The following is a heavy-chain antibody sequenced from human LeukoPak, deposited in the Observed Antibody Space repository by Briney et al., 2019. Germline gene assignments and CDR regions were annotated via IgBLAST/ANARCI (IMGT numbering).Heavy chain of an antibody. Sequence: ASVKVSCKASGHTSTSYDINWVRQATGQGLEWMGWMNPNSGNTGYAQKFQGRVTMTRNTSISTAYMELSSLRSEDTAVYYCARGPMGDSSGYYYVNYWGQGTLVTVSS. J-gene: IGHJ4*02. CDR1: GHTSTSYD. CDR2: MNPNSGNT. CDR3: ARGPMGDSSGYYYVNY. V-gene: IGHV1-8*01. D-gene: IGHD3-22*01.